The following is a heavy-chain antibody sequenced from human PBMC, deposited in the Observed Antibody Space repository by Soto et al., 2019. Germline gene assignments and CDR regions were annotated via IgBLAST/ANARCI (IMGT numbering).Heavy chain of an antibody. CDR2: IWYDGSNK. J-gene: IGHJ4*02. Sequence: QMQLVESGGGVVQPGRSLRLSCAASGFTFSNYGMHWVRQAPGKGLEWVAIIWYDGSNKYYADSVKGRFTISRDNSKNTLYLQMNSLRAEDTAVYYCAAGEPLNYRGQGTLVTVSS. CDR1: GFTFSNYG. V-gene: IGHV3-33*01. CDR3: AAGEPLNY. D-gene: IGHD3-10*01.